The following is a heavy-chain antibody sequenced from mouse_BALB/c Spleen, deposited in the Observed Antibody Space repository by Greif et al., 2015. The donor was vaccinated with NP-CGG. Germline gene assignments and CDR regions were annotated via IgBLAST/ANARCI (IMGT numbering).Heavy chain of an antibody. V-gene: IGHV1S130*01. CDR3: AKSGDYDNSFDY. Sequence: VQLQQSGSVLVRPGASVKLSCKASGYTFTSSWMHWVKQRPGQGLEWIGEIHPNSGNTNYNEKFKGKATLTVDTSSSTAYVDLSSLTSEDSAVYYCAKSGDYDNSFDYWGQGTTLTVSS. J-gene: IGHJ2*01. D-gene: IGHD2-4*01. CDR1: GYTFTSSW. CDR2: IHPNSGNT.